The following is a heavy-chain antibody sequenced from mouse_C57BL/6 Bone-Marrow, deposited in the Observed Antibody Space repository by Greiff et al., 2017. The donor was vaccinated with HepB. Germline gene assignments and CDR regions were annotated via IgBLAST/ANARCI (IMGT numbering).Heavy chain of an antibody. CDR2: IDPSDSYT. D-gene: IGHD1-1*01. CDR1: GYTFTSYW. CDR3: AREVGLLLFAC. Sequence: QVQLQQPGAELVKPGASVKLSCKASGYTFTSYWMQWVKQRPGQGLEWIGEIDPSDSYTNYNQKFKGKATLTVDTSSSTAYMQLSSLTSEDSAVYYCAREVGLLLFACWGQGTLVTVSA. V-gene: IGHV1-50*01. J-gene: IGHJ3*01.